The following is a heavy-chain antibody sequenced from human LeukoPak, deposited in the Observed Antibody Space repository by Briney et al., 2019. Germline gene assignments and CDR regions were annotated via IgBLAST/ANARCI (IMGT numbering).Heavy chain of an antibody. CDR1: GGSFSGYY. CDR2: INHSGGT. Sequence: PSETLSLTCAVYGGSFSGYYWSWIRQPPGKGLEWIGEINHSGGTNYNPSLKSRVTISVDTSKNQFSLKLSSVTAADTAVYYCARGRYYDILTGYSRIKYNWFDPWGQGTLVTVSS. CDR3: ARGRYYDILTGYSRIKYNWFDP. J-gene: IGHJ5*02. D-gene: IGHD3-9*01. V-gene: IGHV4-34*01.